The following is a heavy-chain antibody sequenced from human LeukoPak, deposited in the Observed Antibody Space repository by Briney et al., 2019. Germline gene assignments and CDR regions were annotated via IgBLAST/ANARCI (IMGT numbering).Heavy chain of an antibody. Sequence: GGSLRLSCAASGFTFSSYAMHWVRQAPGKGLEWVSVICYGGGSTYYADSVKGRFTISRDNSKNTLYLQMNSLRAEDTAVYYCAKDQAVAGGGRGRFDPWGQGTLVTVSS. CDR1: GFTFSSYA. CDR3: AKDQAVAGGGRGRFDP. D-gene: IGHD6-19*01. CDR2: ICYGGGST. V-gene: IGHV3-23*01. J-gene: IGHJ5*02.